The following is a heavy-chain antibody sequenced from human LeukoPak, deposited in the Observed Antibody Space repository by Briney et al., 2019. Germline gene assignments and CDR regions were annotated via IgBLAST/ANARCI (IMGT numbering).Heavy chain of an antibody. V-gene: IGHV3-30-3*01. Sequence: GGSLRLSCAASGFTFSSYAMHWVRQAPGKGLEWVAVISYDGSNKYYADSVKGRFTIYRDNSKNTLYPHMNSVRGEDTAVYYCAREGASWAAYDFDYWGQGTLVTVSS. J-gene: IGHJ4*02. D-gene: IGHD1-26*01. CDR2: ISYDGSNK. CDR1: GFTFSSYA. CDR3: AREGASWAAYDFDY.